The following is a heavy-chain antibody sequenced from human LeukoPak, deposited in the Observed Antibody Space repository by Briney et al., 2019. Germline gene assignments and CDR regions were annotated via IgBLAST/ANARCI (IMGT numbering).Heavy chain of an antibody. V-gene: IGHV4-34*01. CDR1: GGSFSGYY. CDR3: ARGRSFSRYYYDSSAKWTQGPLRESHGYGMDV. Sequence: SETLSLTCAVYGGSFSGYYWSWIRQPPGKGLEWIGEINHSGSTNYNPSLKSRVTISVDTSKNQFSLKLSSVTAADTAVYYCARGRSFSRYYYDSSAKWTQGPLRESHGYGMDVWGQGTTVTVS. CDR2: INHSGST. D-gene: IGHD3-22*01. J-gene: IGHJ6*02.